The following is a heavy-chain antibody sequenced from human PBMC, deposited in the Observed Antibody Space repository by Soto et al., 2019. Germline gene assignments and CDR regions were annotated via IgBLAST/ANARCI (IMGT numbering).Heavy chain of an antibody. D-gene: IGHD3-3*01. Sequence: PGGSLRLSCAASGFTFSSYPMSWVRQAPGQGLEWVSAISGSGGSTYYADSVKGRLTISRDNSKNTLYLQMNSLRAEDTAVYYYAKARAQYYDFWSGYPVDYWGQGTLVTVSS. V-gene: IGHV3-23*01. J-gene: IGHJ4*02. CDR1: GFTFSSYP. CDR3: AKARAQYYDFWSGYPVDY. CDR2: ISGSGGST.